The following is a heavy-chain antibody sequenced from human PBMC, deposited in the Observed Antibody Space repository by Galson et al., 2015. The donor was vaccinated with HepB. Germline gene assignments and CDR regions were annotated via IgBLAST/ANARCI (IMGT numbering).Heavy chain of an antibody. Sequence: SLRLSCAASGFTFSSYGMHWVRQAPGKGLEWVAVISYDGSNKYYADSVKGRFTISRDNSKNTLYLQMNSLRAEDTAVYYCATSIAAAGTDSLYFQHWGQGTLVTVSS. J-gene: IGHJ1*01. D-gene: IGHD6-13*01. CDR3: ATSIAAAGTDSLYFQH. CDR1: GFTFSSYG. V-gene: IGHV3-30*03. CDR2: ISYDGSNK.